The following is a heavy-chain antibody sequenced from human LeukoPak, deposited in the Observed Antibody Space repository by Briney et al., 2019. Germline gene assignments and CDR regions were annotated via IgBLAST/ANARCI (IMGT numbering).Heavy chain of an antibody. J-gene: IGHJ4*02. D-gene: IGHD3-10*01. CDR3: ARGGIRGVLMEY. CDR2: IKQDGSEK. V-gene: IGHV3-7*05. Sequence: AGGSLRLSCAASGFTFINYWMTWVRQAPGKGLEWVTNIKQDGSEKYYVDSVTGRFTISRDNAKNSLFLQMSSLRADDTAVYYCARGGIRGVLMEYWGQGTLVTVSS. CDR1: GFTFINYW.